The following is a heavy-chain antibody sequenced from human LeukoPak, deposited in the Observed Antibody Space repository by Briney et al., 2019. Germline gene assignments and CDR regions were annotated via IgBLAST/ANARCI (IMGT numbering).Heavy chain of an antibody. J-gene: IGHJ4*02. CDR3: ARAPRMVYGETAYYFDY. Sequence: ASVTVSCKASGYTFTGNYMHWVRQAPGQGLEWMGWVNPKSGSTNYAQKFQGRVTMTRDTSISTAYMELSRLRSDDTAVYYCARAPRMVYGETAYYFDYWGQGTLVTVSS. CDR2: VNPKSGST. CDR1: GYTFTGNY. V-gene: IGHV1-2*02. D-gene: IGHD4-17*01.